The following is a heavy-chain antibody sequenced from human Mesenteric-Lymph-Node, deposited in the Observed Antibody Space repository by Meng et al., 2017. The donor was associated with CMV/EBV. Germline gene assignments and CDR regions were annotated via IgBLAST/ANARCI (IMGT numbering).Heavy chain of an antibody. CDR2: IKQDGSEK. J-gene: IGHJ6*02. CDR3: ARDRPVTRSLYYYYGMDV. D-gene: IGHD4-17*01. V-gene: IGHV3-7*01. Sequence: GGSLRLSCAASGFTFSSYWMSWVRQAPGKGLEWVANIKQDGSEKYYVDSVKGRFTISRDNAKNSLYLQMNSLRAEDTAVYYCARDRPVTRSLYYYYGMDVWGQGTTVTVSS. CDR1: GFTFSSYW.